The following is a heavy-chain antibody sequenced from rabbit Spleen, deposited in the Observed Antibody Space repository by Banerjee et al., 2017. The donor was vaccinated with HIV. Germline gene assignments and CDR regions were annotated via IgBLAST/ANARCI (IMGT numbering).Heavy chain of an antibody. V-gene: IGHV1S40*01. CDR2: IDGDHSGTT. CDR1: GFSFSSYW. CDR3: ARDAGTSFSTYGMDL. J-gene: IGHJ6*01. D-gene: IGHD8-1*01. Sequence: QSLEESGGDLVKPGASLTLTCTASGFSFSSYWMSWVRQAPGSGLEWIGIIDGDHSGTTYYASWAKGRFTISRSTSLNTVTLQMTSLTAADTATYFCARDAGTSFSTYGMDLWGPGTLVTVS.